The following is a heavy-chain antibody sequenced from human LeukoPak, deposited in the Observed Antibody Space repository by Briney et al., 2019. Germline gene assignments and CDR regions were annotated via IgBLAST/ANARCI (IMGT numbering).Heavy chain of an antibody. V-gene: IGHV4-4*09. D-gene: IGHD5-12*01. CDR3: ARLKWIDAFDI. Sequence: SETPSLTCTVSGGSISSYYWSWIRQPPGKGLEWIGYIYTSGSTNYNPSLKSRVTISVDTSKNQFSLKLSSVTAADTAVYYCARLKWIDAFDIWGQGTMVTVSS. CDR1: GGSISSYY. CDR2: IYTSGST. J-gene: IGHJ3*02.